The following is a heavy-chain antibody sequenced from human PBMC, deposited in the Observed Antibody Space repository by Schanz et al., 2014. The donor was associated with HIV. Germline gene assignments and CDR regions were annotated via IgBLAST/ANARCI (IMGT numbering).Heavy chain of an antibody. J-gene: IGHJ2*01. Sequence: QVQLVQSGAEVKKPGASVKVSCKASGYTFTGYYMHWVRQAPGQGLEWMGWINPNSGGTNYAQKFQGRLTMPRATYISTAYMELRRLRYDDTAVYYCAMGPDYYDSSAYYRVGLWYFDLWGRGTLVTVSS. V-gene: IGHV1-2*02. CDR2: INPNSGGT. D-gene: IGHD3-22*01. CDR3: AMGPDYYDSSAYYRVGLWYFDL. CDR1: GYTFTGYY.